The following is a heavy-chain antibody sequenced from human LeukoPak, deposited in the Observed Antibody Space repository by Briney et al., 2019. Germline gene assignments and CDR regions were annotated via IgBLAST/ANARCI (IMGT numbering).Heavy chain of an antibody. CDR2: INHSGST. Sequence: SETLSLTCAVYGGSFSGYYWSWIRQPPGKGLEWIGEINHSGSTNYNPSLKSRVTISVDTSKNQFSLKLSSVTAADTAVYYCARRQLWFYRYYFDYWGQGTLVTVSS. CDR1: GGSFSGYY. V-gene: IGHV4-34*01. J-gene: IGHJ4*02. CDR3: ARRQLWFYRYYFDY. D-gene: IGHD5-18*01.